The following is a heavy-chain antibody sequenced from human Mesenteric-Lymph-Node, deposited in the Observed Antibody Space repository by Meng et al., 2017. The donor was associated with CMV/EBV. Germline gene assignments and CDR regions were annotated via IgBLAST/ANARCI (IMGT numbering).Heavy chain of an antibody. CDR3: VGDSGSWFVVYY. Sequence: SETLSLTCSVSGDSSTSRDNFWAWIRQPPGKGLEWIGSLYSTGSTYYNPSLKGRVSISLDTCKNQISLQLNSVTAADAALYYCVGDSGSWFVVYYWGQGTLVTVSS. V-gene: IGHV4-39*07. CDR1: GDSSTSRDNF. CDR2: LYSTGST. D-gene: IGHD6-13*01. J-gene: IGHJ4*02.